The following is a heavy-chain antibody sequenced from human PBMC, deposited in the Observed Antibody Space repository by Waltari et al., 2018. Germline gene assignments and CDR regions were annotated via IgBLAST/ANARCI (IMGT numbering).Heavy chain of an antibody. CDR1: GLPFGNYW. J-gene: IGHJ4*02. CDR3: AKYGGNYQFDY. V-gene: IGHV3-7*02. CDR2: IKPDVSTN. D-gene: IGHD1-7*01. Sequence: DVHLVESGGGLVQPGGSLRLSCAASGLPFGNYWMSWVRQAPGKGLEAVANIKPDVSTNYYMGSVQGRFTSSGDNAKNSLSLKMNSLRVEDTAVYYCAKYGGNYQFDYWGQGTLVTVSS.